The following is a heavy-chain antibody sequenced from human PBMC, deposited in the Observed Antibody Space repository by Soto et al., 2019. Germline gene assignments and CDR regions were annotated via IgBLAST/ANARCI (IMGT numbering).Heavy chain of an antibody. J-gene: IGHJ4*02. Sequence: EVQLLESGGRLVQPGGSLRLSCATSGFTFSGWARSWVRQAPGKGLEWVSLISSRGGNTYYTESVKGRFTMSRDISKNTLYLQMNSLTAEDTAVYYCAKERSSTWYGDFDCWGQGTLVTVSS. V-gene: IGHV3-23*01. CDR1: GFTFSGWA. D-gene: IGHD6-13*01. CDR3: AKERSSTWYGDFDC. CDR2: ISSRGGNT.